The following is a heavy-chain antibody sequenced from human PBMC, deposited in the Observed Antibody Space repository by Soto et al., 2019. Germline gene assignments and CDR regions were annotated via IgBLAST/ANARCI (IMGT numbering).Heavy chain of an antibody. CDR2: ISGSGGST. Sequence: EVQLLESGGGLVQPGGSLRLSCAASGFTFSSYAMSWVRQAPGKGLEWVSAISGSGGSTYYADSVKGRFTISRDNSKNTRYLQRNSLRAEDTAVYYCAKHREELAEYFDYWGQGTLVTVSS. CDR1: GFTFSSYA. V-gene: IGHV3-23*01. CDR3: AKHREELAEYFDY. J-gene: IGHJ4*02. D-gene: IGHD1-26*01.